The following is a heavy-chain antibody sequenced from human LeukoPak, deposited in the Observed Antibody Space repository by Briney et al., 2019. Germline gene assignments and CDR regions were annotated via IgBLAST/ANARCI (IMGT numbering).Heavy chain of an antibody. J-gene: IGHJ4*02. CDR3: ANAASYSVDY. Sequence: SETLSLTCTVSGGSISSYYWSWIRQPPGKGLEWIGYIYYSGSTNYNPSLKSRVTISVGTSKNQFSLKLSSVTAADTAVYYCANAASYSVDYWGQGTLVTVSS. V-gene: IGHV4-59*08. CDR1: GGSISSYY. D-gene: IGHD1-26*01. CDR2: IYYSGST.